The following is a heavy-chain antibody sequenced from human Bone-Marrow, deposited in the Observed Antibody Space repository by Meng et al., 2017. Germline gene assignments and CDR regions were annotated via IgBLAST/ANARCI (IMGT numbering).Heavy chain of an antibody. CDR2: ISYDGSNK. CDR3: ARDIMDCSGGSCYSGLGGY. CDR1: GFTFSSYA. Sequence: GESLKISCAASGFTFSSYAMHWVRQAPGKGLEWVAVISYDGSNKYYADSVKGRFTISRDNSKNTLYLQMNSLRAEDTAVYYCARDIMDCSGGSCYSGLGGYWGQGTLVTVSS. J-gene: IGHJ4*02. D-gene: IGHD2-15*01. V-gene: IGHV3-30*04.